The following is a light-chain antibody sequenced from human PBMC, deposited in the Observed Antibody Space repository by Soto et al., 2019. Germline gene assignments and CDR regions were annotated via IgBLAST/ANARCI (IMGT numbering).Light chain of an antibody. J-gene: IGLJ7*01. V-gene: IGLV1-40*01. Sequence: QSALTQPPSVSGAPVQRVTISCTGSSSNIGAGYDVHWYQQLPGPAPKLLIYGNSNRPSGVPDRFSGSKSGTSASLAITGLQAEDEADYYCQSYDSSLSGAVFGGGTQLTVL. CDR2: GNS. CDR1: SSNIGAGYD. CDR3: QSYDSSLSGAV.